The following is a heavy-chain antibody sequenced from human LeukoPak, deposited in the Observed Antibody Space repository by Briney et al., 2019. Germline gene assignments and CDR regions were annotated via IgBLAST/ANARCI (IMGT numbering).Heavy chain of an antibody. CDR1: GGSISTYY. D-gene: IGHD4-17*01. CDR3: ARRRLGDYLDY. Sequence: SETLSLTCTVSGGSISTYYWSWIRQPPGKGLEWIGYIVYSGSTNYNPSLKSRVTISVDTSKNQFSLKLSSVTAADTAVYYCARRRLGDYLDYWGQGTLVTVSS. V-gene: IGHV4-59*08. CDR2: IVYSGST. J-gene: IGHJ4*02.